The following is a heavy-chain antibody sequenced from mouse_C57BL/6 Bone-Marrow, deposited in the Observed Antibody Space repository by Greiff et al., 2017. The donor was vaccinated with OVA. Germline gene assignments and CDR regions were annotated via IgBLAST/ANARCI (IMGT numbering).Heavy chain of an antibody. J-gene: IGHJ1*03. CDR2: IYYSGTI. V-gene: IGHV3-5*01. CDR3: ARDRYYGSSYGYFDV. Sequence: EVQGVESGPGLVKPSQTVFLTCTVTGISITTGNYRWSWIRQFPGNKLEWIGYIYYSGTITYNPSLTSRTTITRDTPKNQFFLEMNSLTAEDTATYYCARDRYYGSSYGYFDVWGTGTTVTVSS. CDR1: GISITTGNYR. D-gene: IGHD1-1*01.